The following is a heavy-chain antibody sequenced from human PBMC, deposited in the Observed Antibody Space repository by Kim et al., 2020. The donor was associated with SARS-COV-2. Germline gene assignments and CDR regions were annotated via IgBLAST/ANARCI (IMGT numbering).Heavy chain of an antibody. V-gene: IGHV3-30*01. Sequence: HYADSVEGRFNISSENSKYTVYLQMNSLRVEDTALYYCARDSVDSGSYLDYWGQGTPVTVSS. D-gene: IGHD3-10*01. CDR3: ARDSVDSGSYLDY. J-gene: IGHJ4*02.